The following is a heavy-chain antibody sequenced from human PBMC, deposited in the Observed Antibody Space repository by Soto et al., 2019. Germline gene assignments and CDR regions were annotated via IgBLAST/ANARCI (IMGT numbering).Heavy chain of an antibody. Sequence: EVELVESGGGLVQPGGSLRLSCAASGYTFSRYWMSWVRQAPGKGLEWVANIKEDGSEKNYVDSVKGRVIISRDNAKNSLYLQMNSLTIEDTAVYYCARDGYSSSWYIWGQGTLVTVSS. J-gene: IGHJ4*02. CDR3: ARDGYSSSWYI. CDR1: GYTFSRYW. CDR2: IKEDGSEK. D-gene: IGHD6-13*01. V-gene: IGHV3-7*04.